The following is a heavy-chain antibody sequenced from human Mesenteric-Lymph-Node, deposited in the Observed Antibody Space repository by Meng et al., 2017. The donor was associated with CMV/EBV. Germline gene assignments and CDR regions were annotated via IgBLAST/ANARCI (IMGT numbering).Heavy chain of an antibody. CDR2: VFWDDDK. D-gene: IGHD3-10*02. CDR1: GFSLSTNGVG. J-gene: IGHJ4*02. CDR3: AHRGLPSYVLDY. V-gene: IGHV2-5*02. Sequence: CPFSGFSLSTNGVGVGWIRQPPGKALEWLALVFWDDDKRYSPSLKSRLTITKDTSKNQVVLTMTNMDPVDTATYFCAHRGLPSYVLDYWGLGTLVTVSS.